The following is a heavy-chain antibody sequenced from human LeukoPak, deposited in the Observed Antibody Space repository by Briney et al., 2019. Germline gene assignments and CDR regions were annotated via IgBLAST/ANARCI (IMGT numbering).Heavy chain of an antibody. CDR1: GFTFDDYA. CDR3: AKDISGGNSWLFFYYMDV. V-gene: IGHV3-9*01. Sequence: GRSLRLSCAASGFTFDDYAMHWVRQAPGKGLEWVSGISRNSGNTGYADSVKGRFTISRDNAKNSLFLQMNSLRAEDTALYYCAKDISGGNSWLFFYYMDVWGKGTTVTVSS. CDR2: ISRNSGNT. D-gene: IGHD6-13*01. J-gene: IGHJ6*03.